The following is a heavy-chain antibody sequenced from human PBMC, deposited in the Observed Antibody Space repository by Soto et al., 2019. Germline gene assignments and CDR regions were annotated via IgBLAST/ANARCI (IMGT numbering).Heavy chain of an antibody. CDR1: GFAVSGFTFSNYW. V-gene: IGHV3-7*01. CDR3: ARNEILTGYRIIDY. Sequence: EVQLVESGGGLVQPGGSLRLSCAASGFAVSGFTFSNYWMSWVRQAPGKGLEWVANIKQDGSDKNYVDSVKGRFTISRDNAKNSLYLQMNSLRVEDTALYYCARNEILTGYRIIDYWGQGTLVTVSS. CDR2: IKQDGSDK. D-gene: IGHD3-9*01. J-gene: IGHJ4*02.